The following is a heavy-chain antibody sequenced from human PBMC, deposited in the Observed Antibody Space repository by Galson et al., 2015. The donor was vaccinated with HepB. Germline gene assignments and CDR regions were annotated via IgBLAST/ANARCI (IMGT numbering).Heavy chain of an antibody. D-gene: IGHD5-24*01. CDR1: GGTFSSYA. CDR2: IIPILGIA. J-gene: IGHJ3*02. CDR3: ARGDVLPPTTNRDGYNRAFDI. Sequence: SVKVSCKASGGTFSSYAISWVRQAPGQGLEWMGRIIPILGIANYAQKFQGRVTITADKSTSTAYMELSSLRSEDTALYYCARGDVLPPTTNRDGYNRAFDIWGQGTMVTVSS. V-gene: IGHV1-69*04.